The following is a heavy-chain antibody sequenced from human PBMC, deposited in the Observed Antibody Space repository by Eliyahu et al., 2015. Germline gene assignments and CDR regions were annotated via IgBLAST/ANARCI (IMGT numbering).Heavy chain of an antibody. Sequence: QEQLVESGGGVVQPGRSLRLXCAASGFTFXIXAMNWVXQAPGKGLEWVTLISYDGNYKYYADSVKGRFTISRDNSKNTVYLEMNSLRAEDTAVYYCAKSRSTYCSAVNCYSSGFAPWGQGTLVTVSS. CDR1: GFTFXIXA. J-gene: IGHJ5*02. CDR2: ISYDGNYK. V-gene: IGHV3-30*18. CDR3: AKSRSTYCSAVNCYSSGFAP. D-gene: IGHD2-15*01.